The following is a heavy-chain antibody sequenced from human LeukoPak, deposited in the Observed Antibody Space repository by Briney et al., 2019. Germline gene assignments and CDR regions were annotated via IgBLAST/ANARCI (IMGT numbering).Heavy chain of an antibody. D-gene: IGHD1-1*01. CDR1: GNTFTGQY. Sequence: ASVKVSCKASGNTFTGQYIHWVRQAPGQGLEWMGRINPNNGGTNYAQKFQGRVTMTRDTSISTAYMDLSRLRSDDTAVYYCARDLDSWSDSHCFDYWGQGTLVTVSS. J-gene: IGHJ4*02. CDR3: ARDLDSWSDSHCFDY. V-gene: IGHV1-2*06. CDR2: INPNNGGT.